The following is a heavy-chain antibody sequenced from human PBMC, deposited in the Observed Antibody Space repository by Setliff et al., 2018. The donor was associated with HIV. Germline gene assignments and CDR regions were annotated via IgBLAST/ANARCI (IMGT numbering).Heavy chain of an antibody. D-gene: IGHD2-21*01. V-gene: IGHV1-2*06. Sequence: GASVKVSCKASGYTFTAYYIHWVRQAPGHELQLMGRIEPSSGGTNYIQKFQGRVTITRDTSIYTVYMELTGLTSDDTAVYYCARQDHSSVNTCSLYAFDVWGQGTMVTVSS. CDR2: IEPSSGGT. CDR3: ARQDHSSVNTCSLYAFDV. CDR1: GYTFTAYY. J-gene: IGHJ3*01.